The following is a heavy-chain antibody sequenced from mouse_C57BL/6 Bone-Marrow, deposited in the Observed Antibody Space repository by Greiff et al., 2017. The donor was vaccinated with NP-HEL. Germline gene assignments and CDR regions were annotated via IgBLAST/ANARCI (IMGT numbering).Heavy chain of an antibody. J-gene: IGHJ1*03. V-gene: IGHV5-17*01. CDR1: GFTFSDYG. CDR3: ARGDYDVWYFDV. D-gene: IGHD2-4*01. Sequence: EVQLKESGGGLVKPGGSLKLSCAASGFTFSDYGMHWVRQAPEKGLEWVAYISSGSSTIYYADTVKGRFTISRDNAKNTLFLQMTSLRSEDTAMYYGARGDYDVWYFDVWGTGTTVTVSS. CDR2: ISSGSSTI.